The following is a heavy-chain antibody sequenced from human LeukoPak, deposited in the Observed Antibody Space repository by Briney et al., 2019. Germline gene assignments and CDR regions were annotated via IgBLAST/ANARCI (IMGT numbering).Heavy chain of an antibody. CDR3: ARDGQYSSGWYKGGMDV. CDR2: ISSRSSFT. D-gene: IGHD6-19*01. V-gene: IGHV3-11*06. Sequence: GGSLRLSCAASGFTFNDYYMSWIRQAPGKGLEWVSYISSRSSFTNYADSVKGRFTISRDNAKNSLYRQMNSLRAEDTAVYYCARDGQYSSGWYKGGMDVWGKGTTVTVSS. CDR1: GFTFNDYY. J-gene: IGHJ6*04.